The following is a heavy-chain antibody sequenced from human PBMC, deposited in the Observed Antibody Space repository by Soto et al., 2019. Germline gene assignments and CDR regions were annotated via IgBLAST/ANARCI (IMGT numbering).Heavy chain of an antibody. J-gene: IGHJ6*02. CDR2: IYSGGSA. Sequence: GGSLRLSCAASGFTVSSNYMSWVRQAPGKGLEWVSVIYSGGSAYYADSVKGRFTISRDNSKNTLYLQMNSLRAEDTAVYYCARRGDYYYGMDVWGQGTTVTVSS. V-gene: IGHV3-66*01. CDR1: GFTVSSNY. CDR3: ARRGDYYYGMDV.